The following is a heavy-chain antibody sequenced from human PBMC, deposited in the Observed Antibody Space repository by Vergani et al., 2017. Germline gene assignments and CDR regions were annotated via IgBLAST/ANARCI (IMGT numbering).Heavy chain of an antibody. D-gene: IGHD1-1*01. CDR1: GFTFSSYG. Sequence: QVQLVESGGGVVQPGRSLRLSCAASGFTFSSYGMHWVRQAPGKGLEWVAVISYDGSNKYYADSVKGRFTISRDNSTNTLYLQMNSLRAEDTAVYYCAKDVLGTTDYWGQGTLVTVSS. V-gene: IGHV3-30*18. CDR2: ISYDGSNK. J-gene: IGHJ4*02. CDR3: AKDVLGTTDY.